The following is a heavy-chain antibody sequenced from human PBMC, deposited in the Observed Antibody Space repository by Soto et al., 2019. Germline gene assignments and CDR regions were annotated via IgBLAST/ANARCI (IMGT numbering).Heavy chain of an antibody. V-gene: IGHV1-18*01. D-gene: IGHD3-3*01. J-gene: IGHJ4*02. CDR3: ARLALQLRFLEWLPTHLFDY. CDR2: ISAYNGNT. CDR1: GYTFTSYG. Sequence: GASVKVSCKASGYTFTSYGISWVRQAPGQGLEWMGWISAYNGNTNYAQKLQGRVTMTTDTSTSTAYMELRSLRSDDTDVYYCARLALQLRFLEWLPTHLFDYWGQGTLVTVSS.